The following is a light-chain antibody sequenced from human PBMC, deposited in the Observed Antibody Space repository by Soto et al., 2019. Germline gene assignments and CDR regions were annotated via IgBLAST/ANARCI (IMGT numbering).Light chain of an antibody. J-gene: IGKJ1*01. Sequence: DIQMPQSPSTLSASVGDRVTITCRASQSISSWLAWYQQKPGRAPKLLIFKAATLESGVPSRFFGSASGTALTLTLTSLQPDDCGTYDCKQYSDFSTFGQGTKVEIK. CDR1: QSISSW. CDR2: KAA. V-gene: IGKV1-5*01. CDR3: KQYSDFST.